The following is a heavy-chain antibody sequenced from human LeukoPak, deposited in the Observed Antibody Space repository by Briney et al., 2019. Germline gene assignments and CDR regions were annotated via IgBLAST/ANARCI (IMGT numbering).Heavy chain of an antibody. Sequence: SVKVSCKASGGTFSSYAISWVRQAPGQGLEWMGGIIPIFGTANYAQKFQGRVTITTGESTSTAYMELSSLRSEDTAVYYCARGRLRFLEWSPFDYWGQGTLVTVSS. CDR2: IIPIFGTA. V-gene: IGHV1-69*05. CDR3: ARGRLRFLEWSPFDY. J-gene: IGHJ4*02. D-gene: IGHD3-3*01. CDR1: GGTFSSYA.